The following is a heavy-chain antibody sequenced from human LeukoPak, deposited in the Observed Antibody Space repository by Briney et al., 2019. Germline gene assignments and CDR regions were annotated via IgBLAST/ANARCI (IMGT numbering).Heavy chain of an antibody. Sequence: QPGGSLRLSCAASGFTFDDYAMHWVRQAPGKGLEWVSGISWNSGSIGYADSVKGRFTISRDNAKNSLYLQMNSLRAEDMALYYCAREYITMIVVVTGFFGMDVWGQGTTVTVSS. CDR3: AREYITMIVVVTGFFGMDV. D-gene: IGHD3-22*01. CDR1: GFTFDDYA. J-gene: IGHJ6*02. CDR2: ISWNSGSI. V-gene: IGHV3-9*03.